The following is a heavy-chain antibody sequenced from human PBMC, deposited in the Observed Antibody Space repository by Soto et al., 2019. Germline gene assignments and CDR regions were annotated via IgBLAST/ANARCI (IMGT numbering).Heavy chain of an antibody. V-gene: IGHV4-34*01. D-gene: IGHD3-16*01. Sequence: SETLSLTCAVYGGSFSGYYWTWIRQPPGTGLEWIGEINHSGSTNYNPSLKSRVTISVDTSKNQFSLKLTSVTAADTAVYYCARGAPYHRSYYFEHWGQGTQVTVSS. CDR3: ARGAPYHRSYYFEH. CDR1: GGSFSGYY. J-gene: IGHJ4*02. CDR2: INHSGST.